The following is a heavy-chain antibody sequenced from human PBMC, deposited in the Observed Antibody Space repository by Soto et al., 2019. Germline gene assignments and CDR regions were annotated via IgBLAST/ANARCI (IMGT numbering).Heavy chain of an antibody. J-gene: IGHJ5*02. CDR2: IKSKTDGGTT. D-gene: IGHD3-10*01. CDR1: GFTFSSYW. CDR3: TTDYMGAPWNP. Sequence: GGSLRLSCAASGFTFSSYWMHWVRQAPGKGLEWVGRIKSKTDGGTTDYAAPVKGRFTISRDDSKNTLYLQMNSLKTEDTAVYYCTTDYMGAPWNPWGQGTLVTVSS. V-gene: IGHV3-15*07.